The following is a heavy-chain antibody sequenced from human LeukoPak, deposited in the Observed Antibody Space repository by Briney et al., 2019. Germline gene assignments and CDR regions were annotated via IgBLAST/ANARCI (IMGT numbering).Heavy chain of an antibody. V-gene: IGHV1-58*02. Sequence: RASVKVSCKASGFTFTSSAMQWVRQARGQRLEWIGWIVVGCGNTNYAQKFQERVTITRDMSARTVYMELSSLTSEDTAVYYCARVRSASSGWYEVFDYWGQGTLVTVSS. CDR3: ARVRSASSGWYEVFDY. D-gene: IGHD6-19*01. CDR1: GFTFTSSA. CDR2: IVVGCGNT. J-gene: IGHJ4*02.